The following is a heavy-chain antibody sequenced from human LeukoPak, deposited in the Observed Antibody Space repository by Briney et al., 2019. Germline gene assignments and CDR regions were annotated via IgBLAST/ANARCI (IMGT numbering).Heavy chain of an antibody. J-gene: IGHJ4*02. Sequence: SGGSLRPSCAASGFTFSSYWMHWVRQAPGKGLVWVSRINSDGSSTSYADSVKGRFTISRDNAKNTLYLQMNSLRAEDTAVYYCARSPYPSIYGYNYYFDYWGQGTLVTVSS. CDR1: GFTFSSYW. CDR2: INSDGSST. D-gene: IGHD5-24*01. CDR3: ARSPYPSIYGYNYYFDY. V-gene: IGHV3-74*01.